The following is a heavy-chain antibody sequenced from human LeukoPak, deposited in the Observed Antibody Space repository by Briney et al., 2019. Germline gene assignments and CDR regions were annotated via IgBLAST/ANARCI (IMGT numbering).Heavy chain of an antibody. CDR1: GYTFTSYY. CDR2: INPSGGST. CDR3: ARGEGELNFDY. V-gene: IGHV1-46*01. Sequence: ASVKLSCTASGYTFTSYYMHWVRQAPGQGLEWMGIINPSGGSTSYAQKFQGRVTMTRDMSTSTVYMELSSLRSEDTAVYYCARGEGELNFDYWGQGTLVTVSS. D-gene: IGHD1-26*01. J-gene: IGHJ4*02.